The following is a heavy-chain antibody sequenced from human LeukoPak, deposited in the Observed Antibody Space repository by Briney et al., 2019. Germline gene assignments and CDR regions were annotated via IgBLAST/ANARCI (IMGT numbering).Heavy chain of an antibody. J-gene: IGHJ6*02. CDR2: MNPNSGNT. V-gene: IGHV1-8*01. D-gene: IGHD3-3*01. CDR1: GYTFTSYD. CDR3: ARGPLGDFWSGSDLYYYYGMDV. Sequence: ASVKVSCKASGYTFTSYDTNWVRQATGQGLEWMGWMNPNSGNTGYAQKFQGRVTMTRNTSISTAYMELSSLRSEDTAVYYCARGPLGDFWSGSDLYYYYGMDVWGQGTTVTVSS.